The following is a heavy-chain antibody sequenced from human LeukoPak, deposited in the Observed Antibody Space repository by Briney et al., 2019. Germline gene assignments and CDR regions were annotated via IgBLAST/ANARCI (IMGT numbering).Heavy chain of an antibody. CDR2: ISSSSSYI. V-gene: IGHV3-21*01. CDR3: ARRNPSDQYDTFDI. D-gene: IGHD1-14*01. Sequence: GGSLRLSCAASGFTFSSYSVNWVRQAPGKGLEWVSSISSSSSYIYHADPVKVRFTISRDDADNSLYLQMSGLRAEDTAVYYCARRNPSDQYDTFDIWGQGTLVTVSS. J-gene: IGHJ3*02. CDR1: GFTFSSYS.